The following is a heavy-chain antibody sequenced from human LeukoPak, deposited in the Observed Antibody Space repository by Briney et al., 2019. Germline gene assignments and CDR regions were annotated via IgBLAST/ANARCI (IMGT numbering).Heavy chain of an antibody. V-gene: IGHV1-69*04. Sequence: ASVKVSCKASGGTFSSYAISWVQQAPGQGLEWMGRIIPILGIANYAQKFQGRVTITADKSTSTAYMELSSLRSEDTAVYYCARPNRHGYNLGSWGQGTLVIVSS. CDR3: ARPNRHGYNLGS. D-gene: IGHD5-24*01. CDR2: IIPILGIA. CDR1: GGTFSSYA. J-gene: IGHJ4*02.